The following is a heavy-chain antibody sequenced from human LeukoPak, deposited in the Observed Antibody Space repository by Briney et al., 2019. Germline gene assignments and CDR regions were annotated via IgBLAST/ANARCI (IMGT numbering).Heavy chain of an antibody. CDR2: IYYSGST. CDR1: GGSISSGDYY. V-gene: IGHV4-30-4*08. J-gene: IGHJ4*02. D-gene: IGHD6-19*01. CDR3: ASFLRTVAEDY. Sequence: SEALSLTCTVSGGSISSGDYYWSWIRQPPGKGLEWIGYIYYSGSTYYNPSLKSRVTISVDTSKNQFSLKLSSVTAADTAVYYCASFLRTVAEDYWGQGTLVTVSS.